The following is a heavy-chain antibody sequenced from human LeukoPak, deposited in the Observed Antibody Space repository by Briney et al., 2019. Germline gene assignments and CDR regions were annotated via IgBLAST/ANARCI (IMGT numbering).Heavy chain of an antibody. V-gene: IGHV1-2*02. D-gene: IGHD5-12*01. CDR2: INPNSGGT. Sequence: GASVKVSCKASGYTFSSYALIWVRQAPGQGLEWMGWINPNSGGTNYAQKFQGRVTMTRDTSISTAYMELSRLRSDDTAVYYCARLAGFGQWLLQVQVDYWGQGTLVTVSS. CDR3: ARLAGFGQWLLQVQVDY. CDR1: GYTFSSYA. J-gene: IGHJ4*02.